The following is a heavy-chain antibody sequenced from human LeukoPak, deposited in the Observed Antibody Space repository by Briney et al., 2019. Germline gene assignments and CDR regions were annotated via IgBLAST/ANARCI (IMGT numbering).Heavy chain of an antibody. J-gene: IGHJ4*02. Sequence: PSETLSLTCAVSGYSISSGYYWGWIRQPPGKGLEWIGTIYHNGNTYYNSSLRSRVTISVDTSKNQFSLKLSSVTAADTAVYYCASDYDSSGYDYWGQGTLVTVSS. CDR1: GYSISSGYY. V-gene: IGHV4-38-2*01. CDR3: ASDYDSSGYDY. D-gene: IGHD3-22*01. CDR2: IYHNGNT.